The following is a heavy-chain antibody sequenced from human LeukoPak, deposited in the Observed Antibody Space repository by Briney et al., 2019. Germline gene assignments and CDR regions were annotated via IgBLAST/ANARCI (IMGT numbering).Heavy chain of an antibody. V-gene: IGHV3-23*01. CDR3: ARENDMYYYYYYGMDV. Sequence: GGSLRLSCAAPGFTFSSYAMSWVRQAPGKGLEWVSAISGSGGSTYYADSVKGRFTISRDNSKNTLYLQMNSLRAADTAVYYCARENDMYYYYYYGMDVWGQGTTVTVSS. CDR2: ISGSGGST. CDR1: GFTFSSYA. J-gene: IGHJ6*02. D-gene: IGHD3-9*01.